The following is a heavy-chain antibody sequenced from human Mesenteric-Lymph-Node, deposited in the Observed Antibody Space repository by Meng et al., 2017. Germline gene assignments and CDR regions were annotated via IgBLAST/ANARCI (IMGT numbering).Heavy chain of an antibody. J-gene: IGHJ4*02. CDR1: GGSISSSSYY. CDR2: IYYSGST. CDR3: ARGLSSSFKYYFDS. V-gene: IGHV4-39*07. Sequence: SETLSLTCTVSGGSISSSSYYWGWIRQPPGKGLEWIGSIYYSGSTYYNPSLKSRVTISVDTSKNQFSLKLSSVTAADTAVYYCARGLSSSFKYYFDSWGQGARVTVSS. D-gene: IGHD6-6*01.